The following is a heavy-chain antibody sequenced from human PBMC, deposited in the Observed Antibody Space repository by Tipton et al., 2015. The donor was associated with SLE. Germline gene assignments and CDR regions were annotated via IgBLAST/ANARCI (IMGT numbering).Heavy chain of an antibody. CDR2: ISWNSGTT. Sequence: SLRLSCAASGFNFDDNTMYWVRQVPGKGLEWVSGISWNSGTTSYNSSLKSRVTISVDSAKNQFSLKVSSVTAADTAVYFCARGDFWSGLDYWGQGALVTVSS. D-gene: IGHD3-3*01. CDR3: ARGDFWSGLDY. J-gene: IGHJ4*02. V-gene: IGHV3-9*01. CDR1: GFNFDDNT.